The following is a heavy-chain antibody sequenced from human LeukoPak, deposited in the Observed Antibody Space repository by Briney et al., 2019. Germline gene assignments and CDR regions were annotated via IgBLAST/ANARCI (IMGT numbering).Heavy chain of an antibody. CDR3: AKVGRQQLVLEYFQH. CDR2: ISGSGGST. CDR1: GFTFSSYA. Sequence: PGGSLRLSCAASGFTFSSYAMSWVRQAPGKGLEWVSAISGSGGSTYHADSVKGRFTISRDNSKNTLYLQMNSLRAEDTAVYYCAKVGRQQLVLEYFQHWGQGTLGTVSS. V-gene: IGHV3-23*01. J-gene: IGHJ1*01. D-gene: IGHD6-13*01.